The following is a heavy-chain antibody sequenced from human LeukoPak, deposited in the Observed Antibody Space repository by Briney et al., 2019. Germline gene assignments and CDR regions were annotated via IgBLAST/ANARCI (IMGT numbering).Heavy chain of an antibody. D-gene: IGHD3-10*01. CDR1: GFTFRSHG. J-gene: IGHJ4*02. V-gene: IGHV3-30*18. CDR3: AKDAGLIRGVPHWYFDY. CDR2: MSYDRRDE. Sequence: PGGSLRLSCAASGFTFRSHGMHWVRQAPGMGLEWVAAMSYDRRDEFYAESVRGRFTISRDNSENTLYLQMDSLRPEDTAVYYCAKDAGLIRGVPHWYFDYWGQGSLVTASS.